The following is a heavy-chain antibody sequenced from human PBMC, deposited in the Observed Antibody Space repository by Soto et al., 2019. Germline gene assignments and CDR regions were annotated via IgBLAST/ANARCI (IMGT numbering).Heavy chain of an antibody. J-gene: IGHJ5*02. CDR3: ARDTALIVGANGWFDP. D-gene: IGHD1-26*01. Sequence: ASVKVSCKASGYTFTSYYMHWVRQAPGQGLEWMGIINPSGGSTSYAQKFQGRVTMTRDTSTSTVYMELSSLRSEDTAVYYCARDTALIVGANGWFDPWGQGTLVTVSS. CDR2: INPSGGST. CDR1: GYTFTSYY. V-gene: IGHV1-46*01.